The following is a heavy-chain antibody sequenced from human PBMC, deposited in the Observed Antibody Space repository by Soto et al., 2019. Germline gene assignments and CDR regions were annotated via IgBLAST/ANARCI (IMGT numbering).Heavy chain of an antibody. CDR1: GITVGSNY. V-gene: IGHV3-66*01. D-gene: IGHD3-16*01. Sequence: EVQLVESGGGLVQPGESLRLSCAASGITVGSNYMSWVRQAPGKGLEWVSVIYSGGSTYYADSVKGRFTISRDNSKNPVHLQMTILSAEDTAVYYCASRQYYRGALDYWGQGTLVTVSS. J-gene: IGHJ4*02. CDR2: IYSGGST. CDR3: ASRQYYRGALDY.